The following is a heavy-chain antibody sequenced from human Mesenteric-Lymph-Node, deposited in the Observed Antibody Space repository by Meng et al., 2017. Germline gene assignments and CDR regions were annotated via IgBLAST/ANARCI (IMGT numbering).Heavy chain of an antibody. V-gene: IGHV1-8*03. CDR3: ARGLRVAVAKLYYFDY. CDR2: MNPNSGNT. J-gene: IGHJ4*02. CDR1: GGTFTSYD. D-gene: IGHD6-19*01. Sequence: ASVKVSCKASGGTFTSYDINWVRQATGQGLEWMGWMNPNSGNTGYAQKFQGRVTITRNTSISTAYMELSSLRSEDTAVYYCARGLRVAVAKLYYFDYWGQGTLVTVSS.